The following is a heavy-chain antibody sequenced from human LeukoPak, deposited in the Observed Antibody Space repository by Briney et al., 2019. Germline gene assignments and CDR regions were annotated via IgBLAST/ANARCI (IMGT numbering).Heavy chain of an antibody. V-gene: IGHV3-23*01. J-gene: IGHJ4*02. CDR1: GFTFSSYS. D-gene: IGHD3-10*01. Sequence: GGSLRLSCAASGFTFSSYSMNWVRQAPGKGLEWVSAISGSGGSTYYADSVKGRFTISRDNSKNTLYLQMNSLRAEDTAVYYCAKVRFGVTARYYFDYWGQGTLVTVSS. CDR2: ISGSGGST. CDR3: AKVRFGVTARYYFDY.